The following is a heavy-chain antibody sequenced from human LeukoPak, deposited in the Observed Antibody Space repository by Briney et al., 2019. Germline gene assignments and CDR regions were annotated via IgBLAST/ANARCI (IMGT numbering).Heavy chain of an antibody. V-gene: IGHV3-23*01. D-gene: IGHD5-24*01. CDR1: GFTFSTYA. Sequence: GGSLRLSCAASGFTFSTYAMTWVRQAPGKGLEWVSGISGSGVYTYYADSVKGRFTISRDNSKKPLYLVMNRLRVDDTAVYYCAKAEDLATISVDIWGQGTMVTVSS. J-gene: IGHJ3*02. CDR2: ISGSGVYT. CDR3: AKAEDLATISVDI.